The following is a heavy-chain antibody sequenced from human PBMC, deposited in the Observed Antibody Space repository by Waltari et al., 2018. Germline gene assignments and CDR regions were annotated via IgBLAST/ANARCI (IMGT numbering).Heavy chain of an antibody. V-gene: IGHV3-66*01. Sequence: EVQMVESGGGLVQPGGSLRLSCAVSGFTVSRTYIGWVRQAPGKGLEWVAVSYNDGSKNYADSVKGRCTISRDNSKNTLDLLMNSLRAEDTAVYYCVRGPDSRGGKIHGMDVWGQGTMVTVSS. CDR2: SYNDGSK. D-gene: IGHD3-16*01. CDR1: GFTVSRTY. J-gene: IGHJ6*02. CDR3: VRGPDSRGGKIHGMDV.